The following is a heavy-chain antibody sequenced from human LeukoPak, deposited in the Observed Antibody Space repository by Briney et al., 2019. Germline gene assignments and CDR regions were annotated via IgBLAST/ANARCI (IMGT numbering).Heavy chain of an antibody. Sequence: ASVKVSCXASGYTFTGYYMHWVRQAPRQGLEWMGRINPNSGGTNYAQKFQGRVTMTRDTSISTAYMELSRLRSDDTAVYYCARVRLGMGSYYYYYMDVWGKGTTVTVSS. CDR2: INPNSGGT. J-gene: IGHJ6*03. CDR1: GYTFTGYY. D-gene: IGHD7-27*01. CDR3: ARVRLGMGSYYYYYMDV. V-gene: IGHV1-2*06.